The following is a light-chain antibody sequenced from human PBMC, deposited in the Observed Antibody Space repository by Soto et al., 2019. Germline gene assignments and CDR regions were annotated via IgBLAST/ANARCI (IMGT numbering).Light chain of an antibody. Sequence: DIQMTQSPSSLSASVGDRVTITCRASQTISTFLNWYQQKPGKAPNLLIYAASSLQSGVPSRFSGSESGTDFTLTISSLQPEDFATYYCQQTYSTLITFGQGTRLETK. CDR2: AAS. J-gene: IGKJ5*01. CDR1: QTISTF. V-gene: IGKV1-39*01. CDR3: QQTYSTLIT.